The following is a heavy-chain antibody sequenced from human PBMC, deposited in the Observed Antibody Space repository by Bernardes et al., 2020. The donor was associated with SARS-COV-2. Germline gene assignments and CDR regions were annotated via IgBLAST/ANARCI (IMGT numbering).Heavy chain of an antibody. CDR3: TTDSHCSSTSCPPGYYYYGMDV. Sequence: GGSLRLSCAASGFTFSNAWMSWVRQAPGKGLEWVGRIKSKTDGGTTDYAAPVKGRFTISRDDSKNTLYLQMNSLKTEDTAVYYCTTDSHCSSTSCPPGYYYYGMDVWGQGTTVTVSS. V-gene: IGHV3-15*01. CDR1: GFTFSNAW. J-gene: IGHJ6*02. D-gene: IGHD2-2*01. CDR2: IKSKTDGGTT.